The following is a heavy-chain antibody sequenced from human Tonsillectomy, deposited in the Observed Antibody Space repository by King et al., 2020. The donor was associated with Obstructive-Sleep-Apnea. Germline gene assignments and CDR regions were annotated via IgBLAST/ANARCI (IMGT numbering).Heavy chain of an antibody. V-gene: IGHV3-64D*06. CDR1: GFTFSGYG. CDR2: ISTNGGST. CDR3: GSDGQFDL. Sequence: EVQLVESGGGLVQPGGSLRISCSGSGFTFSGYGLHWVRQAPGKGLESVSAISTNGGSTYYADSVKGRFSISRDDSRNTLYLQMSSLRPEDTAVYYCGSDGQFDLWGRGTLVTVSS. J-gene: IGHJ2*01.